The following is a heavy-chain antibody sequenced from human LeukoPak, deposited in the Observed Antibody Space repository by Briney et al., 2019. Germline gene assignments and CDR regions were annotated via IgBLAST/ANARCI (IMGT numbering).Heavy chain of an antibody. Sequence: SVKVSCKASGGTFSNFGISWVRQAPGQGLEWMGGIIPIFTTTNYAQKFRGRVTITAHESTSTAYLELSSLTSEDTAVYYCARDPLAASAPGYFDYWGQGTLVTVSA. CDR2: IIPIFTTT. J-gene: IGHJ4*02. V-gene: IGHV1-69*13. D-gene: IGHD6-13*01. CDR3: ARDPLAASAPGYFDY. CDR1: GGTFSNFG.